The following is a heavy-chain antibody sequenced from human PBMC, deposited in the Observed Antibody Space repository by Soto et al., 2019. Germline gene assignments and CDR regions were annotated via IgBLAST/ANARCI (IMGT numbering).Heavy chain of an antibody. CDR1: GFIFADFA. CDR3: ARDTDSDTWNDPFDY. CDR2: ISWNSGST. D-gene: IGHD1-1*01. V-gene: IGHV3-9*01. J-gene: IGHJ4*02. Sequence: DVQLVESGGGLVQPGRSLRLSCAASGFIFADFAMHWFRQAPGKGLEWVAGISWNSGSTDYAASVKGRFIISRDNARNSLYLKMNSRRHEDTALYYCARDTDSDTWNDPFDYWGQGALVIVS.